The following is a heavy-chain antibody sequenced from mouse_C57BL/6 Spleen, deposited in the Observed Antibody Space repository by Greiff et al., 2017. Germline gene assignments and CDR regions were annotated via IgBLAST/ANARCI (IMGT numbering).Heavy chain of an antibody. J-gene: IGHJ4*01. CDR1: GYTFTSYW. CDR2: INPSNGGT. D-gene: IGHD2-5*01. Sequence: VQLQQSGTELVKPGASVKLSCKASGYTFTSYWMHWVKQRPGQGLEWIGNINPSNGGTNYNEKFKSKATLTVDKSSSTAYMQLSSLTSEDSAVYYCARKSNYGYYAMDYWGQGTSVTVSS. CDR3: ARKSNYGYYAMDY. V-gene: IGHV1-53*01.